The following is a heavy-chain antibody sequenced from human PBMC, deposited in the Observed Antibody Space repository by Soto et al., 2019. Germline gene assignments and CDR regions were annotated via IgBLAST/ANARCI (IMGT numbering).Heavy chain of an antibody. J-gene: IGHJ4*02. V-gene: IGHV4-31*03. CDR2: IYYSGST. CDR1: GGSISCGGYY. CDR3: ARSRDYYGSGSYYNGLDY. Sequence: QVQLQESGPGLVKPSQTLSLTCTVSGGSISCGGYYWSWIRQHPGKGLEWIGYIYYSGSTYYNPSLKSRVTISVDTSKNQFSLKLSSVTAADTAVYYCARSRDYYGSGSYYNGLDYWGQGTLVTVSS. D-gene: IGHD3-10*01.